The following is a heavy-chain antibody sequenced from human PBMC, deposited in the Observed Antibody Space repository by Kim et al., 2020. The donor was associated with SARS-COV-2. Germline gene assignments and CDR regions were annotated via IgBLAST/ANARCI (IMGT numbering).Heavy chain of an antibody. D-gene: IGHD2-21*01. Sequence: SETLSLTCTVFGGSISSGNFYWGWIRQPPGKGLEWIANIDYTGDTYYNPSLKSRVSVSVDTSKNQFSLKLKSVTASDTAVYYCARPQRGVGGGAWFDPWGQGTLDSVSS. V-gene: IGHV4-39*01. CDR3: ARPQRGVGGGAWFDP. CDR1: GGSISSGNFY. J-gene: IGHJ5*02. CDR2: IDYTGDT.